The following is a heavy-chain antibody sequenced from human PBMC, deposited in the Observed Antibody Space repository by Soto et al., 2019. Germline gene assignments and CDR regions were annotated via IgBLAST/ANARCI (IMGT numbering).Heavy chain of an antibody. CDR3: ARDFDRDWYFDL. CDR1: GYTFTGYY. D-gene: IGHD3-16*02. J-gene: IGHJ2*01. V-gene: IGHV1-2*04. Sequence: ASVKGSCKASGYTFTGYYMHWVRQAPGQGLEWMGWINPNSGGTNYAQKFQGWVTMTRDTSISTAYMELSRLRSDDTAVYYCARDFDRDWYFDLWDRGTLVTVSS. CDR2: INPNSGGT.